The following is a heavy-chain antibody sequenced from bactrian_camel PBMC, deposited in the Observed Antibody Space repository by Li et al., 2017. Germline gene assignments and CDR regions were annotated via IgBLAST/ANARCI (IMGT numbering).Heavy chain of an antibody. CDR1: ESTYDRGYC. Sequence: GGGSVQDGGSLSLSCAASESTYDRGYCMAWFRQTSGKEREGVAAICGSGYTDYAGSVAGRFTVSKDNAKNTVSLQMSSLKPEDTAMYYCAADYRQYCQPGQSYAYWGQGTQVTVS. J-gene: IGHJ4*01. CDR2: ICGSGYT. V-gene: IGHV3S55*01. D-gene: IGHD3*01. CDR3: AADYRQYCQPGQSYAY.